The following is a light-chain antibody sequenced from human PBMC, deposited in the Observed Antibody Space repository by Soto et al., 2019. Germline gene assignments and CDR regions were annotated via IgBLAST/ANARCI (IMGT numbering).Light chain of an antibody. CDR1: QSVSATY. CDR2: GAS. CDR3: QQYDSSVWS. V-gene: IGKV3-20*01. J-gene: IGKJ1*01. Sequence: EIVLTQSPGTLSLSPGERATLSCRASQSVSATYLAWYQQKPGQAPRLLIYGASNRATGIPDRFSGSGSGTDFTLTISRPEPEDFAVYYCQQYDSSVWSFGQGTKVEIK.